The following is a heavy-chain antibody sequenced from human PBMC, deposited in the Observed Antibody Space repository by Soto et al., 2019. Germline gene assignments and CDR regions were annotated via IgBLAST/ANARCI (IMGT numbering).Heavy chain of an antibody. CDR1: GRSLSSGGYY. CDR3: ARSVCP. V-gene: IGHV4-31*03. CDR2: IYYSGST. J-gene: IGHJ5*02. Sequence: QVQLQESGPGLVKPSQTLSLTCTVSGRSLSSGGYYWHWIRQHPGKGLAWIGYIYYSGSTYYNPFRKCRVTISVDTSKNQCSLRLSSVTASDTAVDYCARSVCPWGQGTLVTFSS.